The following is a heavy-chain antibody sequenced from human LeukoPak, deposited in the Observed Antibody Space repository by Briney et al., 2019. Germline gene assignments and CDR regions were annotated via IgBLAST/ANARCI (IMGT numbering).Heavy chain of an antibody. CDR3: ARDGYGSGSSLWWFDP. V-gene: IGHV1-18*04. D-gene: IGHD3-10*01. CDR2: ISAYNGNT. Sequence: APVKVSCKASGYTFTSYGISWVRQAPGQGLEWMGWISAYNGNTNCAQKLQGRVTMTTDTSTSTAYMELRSLRSDDTAVYYCARDGYGSGSSLWWFDPWGQGTLVTVSS. CDR1: GYTFTSYG. J-gene: IGHJ5*02.